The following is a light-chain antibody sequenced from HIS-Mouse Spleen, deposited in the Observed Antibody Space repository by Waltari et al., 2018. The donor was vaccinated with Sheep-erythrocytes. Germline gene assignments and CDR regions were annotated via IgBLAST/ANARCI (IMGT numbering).Light chain of an antibody. Sequence: QSALTQPRSVSGSPGQSVTISCTGTSSDVGGYHYVSWYQQHPGKAPKLMIYDVIKRPSGVPDRFPGSKAGNTASLTISGLQAEDEADYYCCSYAGSYNHVFATGTKVTVL. CDR1: SSDVGGYHY. CDR2: DVI. CDR3: CSYAGSYNHV. V-gene: IGLV2-11*01. J-gene: IGLJ1*01.